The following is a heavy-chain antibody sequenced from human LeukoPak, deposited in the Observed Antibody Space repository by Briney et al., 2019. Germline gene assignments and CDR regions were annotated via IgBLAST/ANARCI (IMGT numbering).Heavy chain of an antibody. CDR3: SRRRGSSWSSFYL. Sequence: GGSLRLSCAASGFTFNNYAMNWVRQAPGKGLEWVSGISGFGGSTYYAPSVKGRLTISRDNFGNMLYLHLDSLRVEDTAIYYCSRRRGSSWSSFYLWGQGALVTVSS. CDR2: ISGFGGST. J-gene: IGHJ5*02. V-gene: IGHV3-23*01. D-gene: IGHD6-13*01. CDR1: GFTFNNYA.